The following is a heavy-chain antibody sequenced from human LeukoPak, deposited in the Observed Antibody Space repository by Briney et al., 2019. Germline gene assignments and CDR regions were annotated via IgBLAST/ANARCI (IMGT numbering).Heavy chain of an antibody. V-gene: IGHV3-30*02. CDR2: IKSDGSLR. CDR3: AKSPEGY. CDR1: GFTFSTYE. D-gene: IGHD1-14*01. J-gene: IGHJ4*02. Sequence: PGGSLRLSCAASGFTFSTYEIHWVRQAPGRGVEWVASIKSDGSLRYHADSMRGRFTISRDNSKTTLYLQMNSLRIEDTALYYCAKSPEGYWGQGTLVAVSS.